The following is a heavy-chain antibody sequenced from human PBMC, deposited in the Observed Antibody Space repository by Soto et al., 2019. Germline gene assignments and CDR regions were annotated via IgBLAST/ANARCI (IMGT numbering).Heavy chain of an antibody. D-gene: IGHD3-3*01. V-gene: IGHV1-2*04. J-gene: IGHJ6*02. Sequence: QVQLVQSGAEVKKPGASVKVSCKASGYTFTGYYMHWVRQAPGQGREWMGWINPNSGGTNYAQKFQGWVTMTRDTSISTAYMELSRLRSDDTAVYYCEREPRDYDLWSGYYQGAGTYYYGMDVWGQGTTVTVSS. CDR2: INPNSGGT. CDR1: GYTFTGYY. CDR3: EREPRDYDLWSGYYQGAGTYYYGMDV.